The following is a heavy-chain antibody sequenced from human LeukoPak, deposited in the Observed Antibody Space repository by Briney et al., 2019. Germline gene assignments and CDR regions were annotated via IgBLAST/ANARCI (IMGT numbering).Heavy chain of an antibody. CDR3: ARGLTYYDSSGYFPWDYFDY. Sequence: GGSLRLSCAASGFTFDDYGVSWVRQAPGKGLEWVSGINWNGGSTGYADSVKGRFTISRDNAKNSLYLQMNSLRAEDTALYYCARGLTYYDSSGYFPWDYFDYWGQGTLVTVSS. CDR2: INWNGGST. V-gene: IGHV3-20*04. CDR1: GFTFDDYG. D-gene: IGHD3-22*01. J-gene: IGHJ4*02.